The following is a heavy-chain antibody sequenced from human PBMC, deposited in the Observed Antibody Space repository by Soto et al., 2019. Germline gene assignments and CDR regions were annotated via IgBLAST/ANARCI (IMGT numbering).Heavy chain of an antibody. CDR3: ARDPRRENSGGIDD. J-gene: IGHJ4*02. D-gene: IGHD2-15*01. CDR1: GGTFSSYA. V-gene: IGHV1-69*01. CDR2: IIPIFGTA. Sequence: QVQLVQSGAEVKKPGSSVKVSCKASGGTFSSYAISWVRQAPGQGLEWMGGIIPIFGTANYAQKFQGRVTMTAKYSRSTSYMVLSRLRSEDTAVYYCARDPRRENSGGIDDWGQGTMVTVSS.